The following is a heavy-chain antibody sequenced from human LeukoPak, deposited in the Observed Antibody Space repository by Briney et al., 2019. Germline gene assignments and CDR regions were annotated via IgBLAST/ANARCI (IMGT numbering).Heavy chain of an antibody. J-gene: IGHJ5*02. V-gene: IGHV1-2*02. CDR2: INPNSGGT. Sequence: GASVKVSCKASGYTFTGYYMHWVRHAPGQGLEWMGWINPNSGGTNYAQKFQGRVTMTRDTSISTAYMELSRLRSDDTAVYYCAIWFGELSSPNWFDPWGQGTPVTVSS. CDR1: GYTFTGYY. D-gene: IGHD3-10*01. CDR3: AIWFGELSSPNWFDP.